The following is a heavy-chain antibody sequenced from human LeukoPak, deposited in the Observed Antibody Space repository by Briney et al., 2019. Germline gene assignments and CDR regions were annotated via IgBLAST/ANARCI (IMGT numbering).Heavy chain of an antibody. CDR3: ARDDRITMVREVDGMDV. D-gene: IGHD3-10*01. CDR1: GGSISSGGYY. J-gene: IGHJ6*04. CDR2: IYYSGST. Sequence: TLSLTCAVSGGSISSGGYYWSWIRQHPGKGLEWIGYIYYSGSTYYNPSLKSRVTISVDTSKNQFSLKLSSVTAADTAVYYCARDDRITMVREVDGMDVWGKGTTVTVSS. V-gene: IGHV4-31*11.